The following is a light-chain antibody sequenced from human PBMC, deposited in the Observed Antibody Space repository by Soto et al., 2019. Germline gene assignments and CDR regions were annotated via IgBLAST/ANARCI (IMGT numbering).Light chain of an antibody. Sequence: EIVLTQSPGTLSLSPGERATLSCRASQSVSSSYLAWYQQKPGQAPRLLIYGASSRATGIPDRFSGSGSGTDFTLTISRLEPEDLAVYYCQQRSNWPRTFGQGTKVDIK. CDR1: QSVSSSY. CDR2: GAS. J-gene: IGKJ1*01. V-gene: IGKV3D-20*02. CDR3: QQRSNWPRT.